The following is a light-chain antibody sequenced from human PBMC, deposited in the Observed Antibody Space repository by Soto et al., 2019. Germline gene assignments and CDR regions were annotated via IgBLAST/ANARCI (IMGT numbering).Light chain of an antibody. CDR2: DVS. CDR3: QQRSKWPLT. CDR1: QSISNY. J-gene: IGKJ4*01. Sequence: EIVLTQSPATLSLSPGERATFSCRASQSISNYLAWYQQKPAQAPKLLIYDVSNRAAGIPARFSGSGSGTDFTLTISSLEPEDFAVYYCQQRSKWPLTFGGGTKVEIK. V-gene: IGKV3-11*01.